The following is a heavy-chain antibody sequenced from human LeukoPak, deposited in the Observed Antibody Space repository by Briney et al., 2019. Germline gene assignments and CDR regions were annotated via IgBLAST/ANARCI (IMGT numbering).Heavy chain of an antibody. V-gene: IGHV3-33*06. CDR2: IWYDGSNK. J-gene: IGHJ4*02. CDR1: GFTFSSYG. Sequence: TGGSLRLSCVASGFTFSSYGMHWVRQAPGKGLEWVAVIWYDGSNKYYADSVKGRFTISRDNSKNTLYLQMNSLRAEDTAVYYCAKELTYGSGSYYPDYWGQGTLVTVSS. CDR3: AKELTYGSGSYYPDY. D-gene: IGHD3-10*01.